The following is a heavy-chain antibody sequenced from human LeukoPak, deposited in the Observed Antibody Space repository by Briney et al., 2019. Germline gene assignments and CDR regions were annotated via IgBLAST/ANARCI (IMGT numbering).Heavy chain of an antibody. CDR1: GFTFSSYS. Sequence: GGSLRLSCAASGFTFSSYSMNWVRQAPGKGLKWVSSISSSSSYIYYADSVKGRFTISRDNAKNSLYLQMNSLRAEDTAVYYCASARSGSYSRDWGQGTLVTVSS. J-gene: IGHJ4*02. D-gene: IGHD1-26*01. CDR3: ASARSGSYSRD. CDR2: ISSSSSYI. V-gene: IGHV3-21*01.